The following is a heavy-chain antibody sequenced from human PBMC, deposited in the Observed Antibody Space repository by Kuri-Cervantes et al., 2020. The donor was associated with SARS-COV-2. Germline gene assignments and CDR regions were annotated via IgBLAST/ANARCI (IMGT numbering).Heavy chain of an antibody. Sequence: GESLKISCAASGFTFSSYAMSWVRQAPGKGLEWVSAISGSGGSTYYADSVKGRFTISRDNSKNTLYLQMNSLRAEDTAVYFCAKDPTATTEYYYAMDVWGQGTTVIVSS. D-gene: IGHD1-7*01. CDR2: ISGSGGST. V-gene: IGHV3-23*01. J-gene: IGHJ6*02. CDR3: AKDPTATTEYYYAMDV. CDR1: GFTFSSYA.